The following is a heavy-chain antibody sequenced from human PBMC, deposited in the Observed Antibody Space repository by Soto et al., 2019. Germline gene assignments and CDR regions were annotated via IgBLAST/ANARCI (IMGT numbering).Heavy chain of an antibody. Sequence: GGSLRLSCAASGFTFSDYYMSWIRQAPGKGLEWVSYISSSSSTIYYADSVKGRFTISRDNAKNSLYLQMNSLRDEDTAVYYCARDLRRYGDSTPDYYYSMDVWGQGTTVTVSS. CDR1: GFTFSDYY. V-gene: IGHV3-11*04. J-gene: IGHJ6*02. CDR2: ISSSSSTI. D-gene: IGHD4-17*01. CDR3: ARDLRRYGDSTPDYYYSMDV.